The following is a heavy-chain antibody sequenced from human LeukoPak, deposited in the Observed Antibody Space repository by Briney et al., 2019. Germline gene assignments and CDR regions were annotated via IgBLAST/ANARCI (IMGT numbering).Heavy chain of an antibody. D-gene: IGHD1-14*01. CDR1: GITVSSNY. Sequence: GGSLRLYCAASGITVSSNYMTWVRQAPGKGLEWVSVLYSGGTTYYADSVKGRFTISRDNSKNTLYLQMDSLRVEDTAVYYCARDPPGIRLPRVWGQGTLVTVSS. J-gene: IGHJ4*02. CDR3: ARDPPGIRLPRV. CDR2: LYSGGTT. V-gene: IGHV3-53*01.